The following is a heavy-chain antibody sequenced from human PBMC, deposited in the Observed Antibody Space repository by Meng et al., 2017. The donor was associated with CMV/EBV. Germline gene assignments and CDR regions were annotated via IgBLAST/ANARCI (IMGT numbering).Heavy chain of an antibody. CDR3: ARGVGGWFDP. Sequence: QVRLQQWGAGLLKPSETLSLTCAVYGGSFSGYYWGWIRQPPGKGLEWIGEINHSGSTNYNPSLKSRVTISVDTSKNQFSLKLSSVTAADTAVYYCARGVGGWFDPWGQGTLVTVSS. V-gene: IGHV4-34*01. CDR1: GGSFSGYY. D-gene: IGHD1-26*01. J-gene: IGHJ5*02. CDR2: INHSGST.